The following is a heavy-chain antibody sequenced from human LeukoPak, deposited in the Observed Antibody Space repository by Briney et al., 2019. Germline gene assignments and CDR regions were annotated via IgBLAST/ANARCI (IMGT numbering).Heavy chain of an antibody. D-gene: IGHD3-10*01. V-gene: IGHV1-69*13. CDR1: GGTFSSYA. J-gene: IGHJ4*02. CDR2: IIPIFGKA. CDR3: ARDLTKHKVRGA. Sequence: SVKVSCKASGGTFSSYAISWVRQAPGQGLEWMGGIIPIFGKANYAQKFQGRVTITADESTSTAYMELSSLRSEDTAVYYCARDLTKHKVRGAWGQGTLVTVSS.